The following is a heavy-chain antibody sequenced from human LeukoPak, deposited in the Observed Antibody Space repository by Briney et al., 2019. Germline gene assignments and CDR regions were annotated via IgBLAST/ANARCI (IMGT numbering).Heavy chain of an antibody. CDR2: IYTSGTT. V-gene: IGHV4-4*07. Sequence: MSSETLSLTCTVSGDSISSYYWSWVRQPAGKGLEWVGCIYTSGTTNYNPSLKSRVTMSVDTSKNQFSLKLSSVTAAHTAVYYCARGPKYSSAPFVYWGQGTLVTVSS. D-gene: IGHD5-18*01. CDR1: GDSISSYY. J-gene: IGHJ4*02. CDR3: ARGPKYSSAPFVY.